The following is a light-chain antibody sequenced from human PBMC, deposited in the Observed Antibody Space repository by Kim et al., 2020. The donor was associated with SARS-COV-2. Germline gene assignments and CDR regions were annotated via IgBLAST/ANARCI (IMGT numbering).Light chain of an antibody. CDR1: QSVSNS. CDR3: QQRSNWPPT. CDR2: DAS. V-gene: IGKV3-11*01. J-gene: IGKJ1*01. Sequence: WFPGERATLSCRASQSVSNSLAWYQQKPGQAPRLLIYDASNRATGIPARFSGSGSGTDFTLTITSLEPEDFAVYYCQQRSNWPPTFGQGTKVDIK.